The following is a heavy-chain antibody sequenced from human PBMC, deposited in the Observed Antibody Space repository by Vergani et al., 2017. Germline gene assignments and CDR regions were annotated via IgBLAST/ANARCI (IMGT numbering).Heavy chain of an antibody. CDR3: ARGLESLDY. CDR2: ISGTGGST. J-gene: IGHJ4*02. CDR1: GFTFSSYA. D-gene: IGHD3-3*01. Sequence: EVQLLESGGGLVQPGGSLKISCAASGFTFSSYAMSWVRQAPGKGLGWVSAISGTGGSTYYAASVKVRFTISKDNSQNTLYLQMNSLRAEDTAVYYCARGLESLDYWGQGTLVTVSS. V-gene: IGHV3-23*01.